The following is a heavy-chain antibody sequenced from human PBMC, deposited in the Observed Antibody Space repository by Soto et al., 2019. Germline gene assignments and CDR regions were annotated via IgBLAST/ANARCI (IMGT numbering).Heavy chain of an antibody. CDR3: ARVGGAPLGAFDI. CDR2: IDYSGST. Sequence: PSETLSLTCIVSGDSISTSFYYWGWIRQPPGKGLEWIGSIDYSGSTYYNASLKSRVTISVDTSKNQFSLKLSSVNTADTAVYYCARVGGAPLGAFDIWGQGTMVTVAS. V-gene: IGHV4-39*07. CDR1: GDSISTSFYY. J-gene: IGHJ3*02. D-gene: IGHD1-26*01.